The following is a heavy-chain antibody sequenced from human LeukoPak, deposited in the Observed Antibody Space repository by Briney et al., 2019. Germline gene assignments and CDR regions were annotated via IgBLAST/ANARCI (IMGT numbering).Heavy chain of an antibody. Sequence: HPGGSLRLSCAASGFTFSSYGMHWVRQAPGKGLEWVAFIRYDGSNKYYADSVKGRFTISRDNSKNTLYLQMNSLRAEDTAVYYCAKDLWSSSWYTTDAFDIWGQGTMVTVSS. CDR1: GFTFSSYG. CDR2: IRYDGSNK. CDR3: AKDLWSSSWYTTDAFDI. V-gene: IGHV3-30*02. J-gene: IGHJ3*02. D-gene: IGHD6-13*01.